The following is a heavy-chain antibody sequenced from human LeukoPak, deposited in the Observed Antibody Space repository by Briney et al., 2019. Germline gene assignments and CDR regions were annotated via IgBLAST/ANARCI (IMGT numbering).Heavy chain of an antibody. Sequence: GESLKISCKGSGYSLTSYWIGWVRQMPGKGLEWMGIIYPGGSDTRYSPSFQGQVTISADKSISTAYLQWSSLKASDTAMYYCARAGPVLLWFGEFSRPFDYWGQGTLVTVSS. D-gene: IGHD3-10*01. J-gene: IGHJ4*02. CDR2: IYPGGSDT. V-gene: IGHV5-51*01. CDR3: ARAGPVLLWFGEFSRPFDY. CDR1: GYSLTSYW.